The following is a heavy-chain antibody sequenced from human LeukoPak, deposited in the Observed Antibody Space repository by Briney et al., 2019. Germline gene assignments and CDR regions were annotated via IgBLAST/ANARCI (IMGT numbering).Heavy chain of an antibody. V-gene: IGHV3-30*04. Sequence: PGGSLRLSCAASGFTFSSYAMHWVRQAPGKGLEWVAVISYDGSNKYYADSVKGRFTISRDNSKNTLYLQMSSLRAEDTAVYFCAKSAAAMVTYYFDYWGQGTLVTVSS. CDR3: AKSAAAMVTYYFDY. J-gene: IGHJ4*02. D-gene: IGHD5-18*01. CDR2: ISYDGSNK. CDR1: GFTFSSYA.